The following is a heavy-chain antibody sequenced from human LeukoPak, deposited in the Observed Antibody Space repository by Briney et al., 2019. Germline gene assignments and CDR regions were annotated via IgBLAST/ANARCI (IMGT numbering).Heavy chain of an antibody. CDR2: FDPADGEP. J-gene: IGHJ4*02. CDR1: GYTLTEVS. D-gene: IGHD4-17*01. Sequence: GASVKVSCKISGYTLTEVSMHWVRQAPGKGLEWMGGFDPADGEPIYAQKFQGRVTMSEDTSTDTANMDLSSLRSEDTAVYYCATEVVGYGDVHYFDSWGQGTLVTVSS. V-gene: IGHV1-24*01. CDR3: ATEVVGYGDVHYFDS.